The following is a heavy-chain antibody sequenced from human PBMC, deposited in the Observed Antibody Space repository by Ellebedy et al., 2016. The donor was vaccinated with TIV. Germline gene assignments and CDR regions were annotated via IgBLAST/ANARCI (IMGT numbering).Heavy chain of an antibody. J-gene: IGHJ4*02. CDR2: IFYSGNT. D-gene: IGHD6-19*01. V-gene: IGHV4-39*01. Sequence: MPSETLSLTCTVSGGSISSSTYYRGWIRQSPGKGLEWVGTIFYSGNTDYNPSLGSRVTISVDRSKNQLSLTLSSVTAAETAVYYCAGLGDSSGWYEGNWGQGTLVTVSS. CDR3: AGLGDSSGWYEGN. CDR1: GGSISSSTYY.